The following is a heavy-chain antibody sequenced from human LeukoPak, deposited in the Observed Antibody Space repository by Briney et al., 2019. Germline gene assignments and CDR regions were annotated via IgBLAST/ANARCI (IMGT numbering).Heavy chain of an antibody. V-gene: IGHV3-33*01. D-gene: IGHD5-12*01. J-gene: IGHJ4*02. CDR3: ASGPGYSGYDYDY. CDR2: IWYDGSNK. Sequence: GGSLRLSCAASGFTFSSYAMSWVRQAPGKGLEWMAVIWYDGSNKYYADSVKGRFTISRDNSKNTLYLQMNSLRAEDTAVYYCASGPGYSGYDYDYWGQGTLVTVSS. CDR1: GFTFSSYA.